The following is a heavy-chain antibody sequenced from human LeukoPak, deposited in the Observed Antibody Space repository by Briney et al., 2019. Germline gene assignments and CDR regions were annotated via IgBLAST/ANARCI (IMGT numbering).Heavy chain of an antibody. CDR1: GFTFSSYG. D-gene: IGHD6-13*01. Sequence: GSLRLSCAASGFTFSSYGMHWVRQAPGKGLEWVAVIWYDGSNKYYADSVKGRFTISRDNSKNTLYLQMNSLRAEDTAVYYCARPRYSSSWYYFDYWGQGTLVTVSS. J-gene: IGHJ4*02. V-gene: IGHV3-33*01. CDR2: IWYDGSNK. CDR3: ARPRYSSSWYYFDY.